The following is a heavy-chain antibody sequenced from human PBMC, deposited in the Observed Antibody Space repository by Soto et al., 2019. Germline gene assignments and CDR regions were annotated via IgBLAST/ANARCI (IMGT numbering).Heavy chain of an antibody. V-gene: IGHV3-74*01. J-gene: IGHJ4*02. CDR3: ARPYDSSGAEY. D-gene: IGHD3-22*01. CDR1: EFSINTYW. CDR2: INSDGTNT. Sequence: EVQLVESGGGLVQPGGSLRLSCAASEFSINTYWMHWVRQAPGKGLVWVSVINSDGTNTAYADSVKGRFTISRDNAKNTLYLQMNSLGPEDTAVYYCARPYDSSGAEYWGQGTLVTVSS.